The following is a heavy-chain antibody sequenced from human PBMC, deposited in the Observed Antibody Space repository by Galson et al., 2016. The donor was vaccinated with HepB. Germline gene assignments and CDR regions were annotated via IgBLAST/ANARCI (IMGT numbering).Heavy chain of an antibody. V-gene: IGHV1-3*01. CDR3: ARDRYSYCDY. CDR1: GYTFTNYA. J-gene: IGHJ4*02. CDR2: INAGNDNT. D-gene: IGHD5-18*01. Sequence: SVKVSCKASGYTFTNYAMHRVRQAPGQRLEWMGWINAGNDNTKYSQKFQGRLIITTDTSASTAFMELSSLKSEDTALYYCARDRYSYCDYWGQGTLVTVSS.